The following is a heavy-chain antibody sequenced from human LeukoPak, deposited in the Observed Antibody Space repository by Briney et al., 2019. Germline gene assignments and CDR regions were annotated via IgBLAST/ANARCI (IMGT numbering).Heavy chain of an antibody. CDR3: TRARRVGPTEMI. J-gene: IGHJ4*02. Sequence: SETLSLTCAVYGGSFSGFHWSWIRQPPGKGLVWIGEINHSGSTNYNPSLKSRVTISVDMSKNQFSLKLSSVTAADTAVYYCTRARRVGPTEMIWGQGTLLTVSS. CDR2: INHSGST. CDR1: GGSFSGFH. V-gene: IGHV4-34*01. D-gene: IGHD1-26*01.